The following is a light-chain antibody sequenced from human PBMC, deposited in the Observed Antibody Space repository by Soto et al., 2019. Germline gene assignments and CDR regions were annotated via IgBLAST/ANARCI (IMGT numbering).Light chain of an antibody. CDR3: SSYTTSSTYV. Sequence: QSELTQPPSVSGSPGQSVTISCTGTSSDVGSYNRVSWYQQPPGTAPKLMIYDVSNRPSGIPDRFSGSKSGNAASLTISGLQAVDEADYYCSSYTTSSTYVFGTGTKVTVL. CDR1: SSDVGSYNR. V-gene: IGLV2-18*02. J-gene: IGLJ1*01. CDR2: DVS.